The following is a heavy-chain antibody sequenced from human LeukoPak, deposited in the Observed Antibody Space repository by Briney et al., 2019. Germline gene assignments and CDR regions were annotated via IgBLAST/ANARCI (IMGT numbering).Heavy chain of an antibody. CDR2: ISYDGRNK. V-gene: IGHV3-30*18. Sequence: GGSLRLSCAASGFTFSSYGMHWVRQAPGKGLEWVAVISYDGRNKYSADSVKGRFTISRDNSENTLYLQMNSLRAEDTAVYYCGKDSSSGSADYYFDYWGQGTLVTVSS. J-gene: IGHJ4*02. D-gene: IGHD6-19*01. CDR1: GFTFSSYG. CDR3: GKDSSSGSADYYFDY.